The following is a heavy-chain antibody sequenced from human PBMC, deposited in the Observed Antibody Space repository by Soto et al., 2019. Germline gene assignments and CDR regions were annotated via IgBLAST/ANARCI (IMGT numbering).Heavy chain of an antibody. D-gene: IGHD3-3*01. CDR1: GFTFSSYG. Sequence: GGSLRLSCAASGFTFSSYGMHWVRQAPGKGLEWVAVISYDGSNKYYADSVKGRFTISRDNSKNTLYLQMNSLRAEDTAVYYCAKDSSPFWSGYYKYYGMDVWGQGTTVTVSS. J-gene: IGHJ6*02. V-gene: IGHV3-30*18. CDR3: AKDSSPFWSGYYKYYGMDV. CDR2: ISYDGSNK.